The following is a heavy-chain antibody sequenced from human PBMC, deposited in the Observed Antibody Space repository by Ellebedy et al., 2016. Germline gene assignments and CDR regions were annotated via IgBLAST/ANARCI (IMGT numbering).Heavy chain of an antibody. D-gene: IGHD6-6*01. Sequence: GGSLRLSCAASGFTVSSNYMSWVRQAPGKGLEWVSVIYSGGSTYYADSVKGRFTISRHNSKNTLYLQMNSLRAEDTAVYYCARYGVLEYSSSGGNYYYGMDVWGQGTTVTVSS. J-gene: IGHJ6*02. CDR1: GFTVSSNY. V-gene: IGHV3-53*04. CDR3: ARYGVLEYSSSGGNYYYGMDV. CDR2: IYSGGST.